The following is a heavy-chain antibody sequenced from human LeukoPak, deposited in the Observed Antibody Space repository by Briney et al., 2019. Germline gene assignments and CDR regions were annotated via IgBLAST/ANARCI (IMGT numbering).Heavy chain of an antibody. D-gene: IGHD4-17*01. J-gene: IGHJ4*02. CDR1: GFTFSSYG. CDR2: ISYDGSNK. CDR3: ARDLYGS. Sequence: GGSLRLSCAASGFTFSSYGMHWVRQAPGKGLEWVAVISYDGSNKYYADSVKGRFTISRDNSKNTLYLQMNSLRTEDTAVYSCARDLYGSWGQGTLVTVSS. V-gene: IGHV3-30*03.